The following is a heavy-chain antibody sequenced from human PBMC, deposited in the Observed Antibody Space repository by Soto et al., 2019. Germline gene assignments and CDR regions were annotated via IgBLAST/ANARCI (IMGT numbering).Heavy chain of an antibody. V-gene: IGHV3-13*01. J-gene: IGHJ6*02. Sequence: GGSLRLSCAASGFTFSSYDMHWVRQATGKGLEWVSAIGTAGDTYYPGSVKGRFTISRENAKNSLYLQMNSLRAGDTAVYYCARSSQLTDYDRTDYGMDVWGQGTTVTVSS. CDR1: GFTFSSYD. CDR2: IGTAGDT. CDR3: ARSSQLTDYDRTDYGMDV. D-gene: IGHD3-16*01.